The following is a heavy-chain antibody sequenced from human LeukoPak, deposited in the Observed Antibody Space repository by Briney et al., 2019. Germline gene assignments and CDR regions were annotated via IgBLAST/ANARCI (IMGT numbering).Heavy chain of an antibody. CDR1: GYTLTELS. D-gene: IGHD4/OR15-4a*01. CDR3: ATTASPEWLVLTSTGTVGFDP. J-gene: IGHJ5*02. V-gene: IGHV1-24*01. Sequence: GASVKVSCKVSGYTLTELSMHWVRQAPGKGLEWMGGFDPEDGETIYAQKFQGRVTMTEDTSTDTAYMELSSLRSEDTAVYYCATTASPEWLVLTSTGTVGFDPWGQGTLVTVSS. CDR2: FDPEDGET.